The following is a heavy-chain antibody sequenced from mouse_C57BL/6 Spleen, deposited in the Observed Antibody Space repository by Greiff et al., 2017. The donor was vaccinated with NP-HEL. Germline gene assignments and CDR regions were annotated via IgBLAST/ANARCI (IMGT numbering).Heavy chain of an antibody. CDR2: IYPSDSET. CDR3: AIETAQATAWFAY. V-gene: IGHV1-61*01. J-gene: IGHJ3*01. D-gene: IGHD3-2*02. CDR1: GYTFTSYW. Sequence: QVQLQQPGAELVRPGSSVKLSCKASGYTFTSYWMDWVKQRPGQGLDWIGNIYPSDSETHYNQKFKDKATLTVDKSSSTAYMQLSSLTSEDSAVYYCAIETAQATAWFAYWGQGTLVTVSA.